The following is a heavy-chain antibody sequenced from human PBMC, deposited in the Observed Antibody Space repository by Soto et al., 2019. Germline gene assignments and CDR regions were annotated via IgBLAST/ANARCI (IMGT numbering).Heavy chain of an antibody. V-gene: IGHV3-23*01. D-gene: IGHD3-9*01. CDR1: GFTFSNYT. Sequence: PGGSLRLSCTVSGFTFSNYTMNWVRQAPGKGLEWVSVISDTGGTSSYTNYVKGRFTISRDNSKNTLSLKMNSLRAEDTAVYYCAGAFPRQRYFISWGLGTLVTVSS. CDR3: AGAFPRQRYFIS. J-gene: IGHJ5*02. CDR2: ISDTGGTS.